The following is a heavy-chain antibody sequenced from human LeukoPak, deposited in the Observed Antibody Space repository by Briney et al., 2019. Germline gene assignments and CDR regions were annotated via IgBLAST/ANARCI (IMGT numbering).Heavy chain of an antibody. CDR3: ARRRWWLRFFDY. CDR2: INHSGST. J-gene: IGHJ4*02. D-gene: IGHD5-12*01. CDR1: GGSFSGYY. Sequence: PSETLSLTCAVYGGSFSGYYWSWIRQPPGKGLEWVGEINHSGSTNCNPSLKSRVTISVDTSKNQFSLKLSSVTAADTAVYYCARRRWWLRFFDYWGQGTLVTVSS. V-gene: IGHV4-34*01.